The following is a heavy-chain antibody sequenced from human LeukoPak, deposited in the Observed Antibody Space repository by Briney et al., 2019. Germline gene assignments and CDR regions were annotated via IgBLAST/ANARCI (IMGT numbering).Heavy chain of an antibody. D-gene: IGHD3-16*01. J-gene: IGHJ5*02. CDR2: IYPASGGT. Sequence: RASVKVSCKASGYNFTAYYLYWGRQAPGQGLEWIGWIYPASGGTNYAQKFQGRITMTRDTSITTAYMELSRLRSDDTAVYYCARVGGQYWFDPWGQGTLVTVSS. V-gene: IGHV1-2*02. CDR3: ARVGGQYWFDP. CDR1: GYNFTAYY.